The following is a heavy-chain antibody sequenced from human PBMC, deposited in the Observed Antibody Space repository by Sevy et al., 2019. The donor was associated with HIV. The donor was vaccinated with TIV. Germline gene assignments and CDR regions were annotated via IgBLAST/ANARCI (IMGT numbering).Heavy chain of an antibody. CDR3: AKGDSTFYGLDV. D-gene: IGHD6-13*01. J-gene: IGHJ6*02. Sequence: GESLRLSCAASGFTFSTYTMNWVRQAPGKGLEWVSAISGSGGSTYYADSVKGRFTISRDKSKNTLFLQMNSLRAEDTAVYYCAKGDSTFYGLDVWGQGTTVTVSS. CDR1: GFTFSTYT. V-gene: IGHV3-23*01. CDR2: ISGSGGST.